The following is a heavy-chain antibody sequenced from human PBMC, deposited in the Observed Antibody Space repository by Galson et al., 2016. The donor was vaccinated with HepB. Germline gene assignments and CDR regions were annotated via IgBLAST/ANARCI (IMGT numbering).Heavy chain of an antibody. CDR3: VKGAGTIDY. D-gene: IGHD6-19*01. CDR1: GFIFNSYS. Sequence: LRPSCAASGFIFNSYSMNWVRQAPGKGLEWISYISSSSNSMYYAVSVKGRFTISRDNAKNSLYLQMNSLRDEDTAVYYCVKGAGTIDYWGQGTLVTVSS. J-gene: IGHJ4*02. CDR2: ISSSSNSM. V-gene: IGHV3-48*02.